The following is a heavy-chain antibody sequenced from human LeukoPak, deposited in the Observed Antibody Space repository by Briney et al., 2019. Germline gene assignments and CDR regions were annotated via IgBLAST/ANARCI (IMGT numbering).Heavy chain of an antibody. V-gene: IGHV4-34*01. J-gene: IGHJ3*02. CDR2: INHSGST. Sequence: PSETLSLTCAVYGGSFSGYYWSWIRQPPGKGLEWLGEINHSGSTNYNPSLKSRVTISVDTSKNQFSLKLSSVTAAHTAVYYCARGRGDGYNLAPDAFDIWGQGTMVTVSS. CDR1: GGSFSGYY. CDR3: ARGRGDGYNLAPDAFDI. D-gene: IGHD5-24*01.